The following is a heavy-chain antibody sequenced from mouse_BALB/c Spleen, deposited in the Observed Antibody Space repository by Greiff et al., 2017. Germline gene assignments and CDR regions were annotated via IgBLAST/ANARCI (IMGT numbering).Heavy chain of an antibody. CDR2: IYPGDGDT. J-gene: IGHJ2*01. CDR3: ARGGQLGLHFDY. CDR1: GYAFSSYW. V-gene: IGHV1-80*01. D-gene: IGHD3-1*01. Sequence: QVQLKESGAELVRPGSSVKISCKASGYAFSSYWMNWVKQRPGQGLEWIGQIYPGDGDTNYNGKFKGKATLTADKSSSTAYMQLSSLTSEDSAVYFCARGGQLGLHFDYWGQGTTLTVSS.